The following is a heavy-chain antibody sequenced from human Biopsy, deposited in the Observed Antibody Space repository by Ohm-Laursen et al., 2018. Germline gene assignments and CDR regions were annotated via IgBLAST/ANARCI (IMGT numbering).Heavy chain of an antibody. J-gene: IGHJ5*02. CDR2: IIPMLGTV. D-gene: IGHD3-10*01. CDR3: ARDTLMAQHLVPGENWFDP. V-gene: IGHV1-69*06. Sequence: GSSVKASCKASGGTFQKYGVTWVRQAPGQGLEWMGGIIPMLGTVQYARKLRGRVTITANKPTSTAYMELTSLTSDDTAVYYCARDTLMAQHLVPGENWFDPWGQGTLVTVSS. CDR1: GGTFQKYG.